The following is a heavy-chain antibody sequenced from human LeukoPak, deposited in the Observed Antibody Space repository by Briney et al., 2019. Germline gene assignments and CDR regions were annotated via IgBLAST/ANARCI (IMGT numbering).Heavy chain of an antibody. V-gene: IGHV4-39*01. CDR1: GGSISSSSYY. J-gene: IGHJ6*03. Sequence: PSETLSLTCTVSGGSISSSSYYWGWIRQPPGRGLEWIGSIYYSGSTYYNPSLKSRVTISVDTSKNQFSLKLSSVTAADTAVYYCAIVPAVPMDVWGKGTPVTVSS. CDR3: AIVPAVPMDV. D-gene: IGHD2-2*01. CDR2: IYYSGST.